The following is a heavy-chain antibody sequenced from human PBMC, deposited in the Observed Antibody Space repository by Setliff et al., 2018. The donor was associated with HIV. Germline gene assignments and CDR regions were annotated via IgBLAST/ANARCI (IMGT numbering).Heavy chain of an antibody. CDR2: IIHMFGTA. CDR3: ARLPGDAVSGFDM. J-gene: IGHJ3*02. Sequence: SVKVSCKASGGTFSTYATSWVRQAPGQGLEWMGGIIHMFGTANYAQMFQGRVTIIADESTSATYMELSSLRSEDTAVYYCARLPGDAVSGFDMWGQGTMVTVSS. V-gene: IGHV1-69*13. CDR1: GGTFSTYA. D-gene: IGHD7-27*01.